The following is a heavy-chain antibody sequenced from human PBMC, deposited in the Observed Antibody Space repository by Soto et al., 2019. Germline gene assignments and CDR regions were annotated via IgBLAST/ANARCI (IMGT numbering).Heavy chain of an antibody. CDR2: INHSGST. J-gene: IGHJ5*02. D-gene: IGHD4-17*01. V-gene: IGHV4-34*01. Sequence: SETLSLTCAVYGGSLSGELWSWIRQPPGKGLEWIGEINHSGSTNYNPSLKSRVTISVDTSKNQFSLKLSSVTAADTAVYYCARGQLMTTVTTGWFDPWGQGTLVTVSS. CDR1: GGSLSGEL. CDR3: ARGQLMTTVTTGWFDP.